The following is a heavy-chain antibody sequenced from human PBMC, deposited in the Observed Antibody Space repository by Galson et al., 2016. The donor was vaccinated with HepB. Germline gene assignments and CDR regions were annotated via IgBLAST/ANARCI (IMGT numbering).Heavy chain of an antibody. Sequence: PALVKPTQTLTLTCTFSGFSLSTRGMCVTWIRQPPGKALEWLALIDWDDDKYYSTALKTRLTISKDTSKRQVVLTMTNMDPVDTATYYCAGILSPTQYSRGLGCVDGGGQGTLVTVSS. CDR1: GFSLSTRGMC. J-gene: IGHJ4*02. CDR2: IDWDDDK. D-gene: IGHD6-19*01. CDR3: AGILSPTQYSRGLGCVDG. V-gene: IGHV2-70*01.